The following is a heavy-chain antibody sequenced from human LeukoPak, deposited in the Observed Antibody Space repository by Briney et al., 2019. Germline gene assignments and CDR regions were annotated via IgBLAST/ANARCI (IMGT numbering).Heavy chain of an antibody. CDR3: ARVSRANYYGSGSPYYYYYYMDV. D-gene: IGHD3-10*01. V-gene: IGHV4-34*01. CDR1: GGSFSGYY. CDR2: INHSGST. J-gene: IGHJ6*03. Sequence: KASETLSLTCAVYGGSFSGYYWSWIRQPPGKGLEWIGEINHSGSTNYNPSLKSRVTISVDTSKNQFSLKLSSVTAADTAVYYCARVSRANYYGSGSPYYYYYYMDVWGKGTTVTVSS.